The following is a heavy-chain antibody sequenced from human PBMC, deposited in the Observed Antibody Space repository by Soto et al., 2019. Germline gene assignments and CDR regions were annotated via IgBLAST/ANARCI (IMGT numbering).Heavy chain of an antibody. CDR1: GYSFTSYG. Sequence: ASVKVSCKASGYSFTSYGISWVRQAPGQGLEWMGWISAYNGNTNYAQKLQGRVTMTTDTSTSTAYMELRSLRSDDTAVYYCARASPVYYYYYXDVWGKGTTVTVSS. V-gene: IGHV1-18*01. CDR2: ISAYNGNT. CDR3: ARASPVYYYYYXDV. J-gene: IGHJ6*03.